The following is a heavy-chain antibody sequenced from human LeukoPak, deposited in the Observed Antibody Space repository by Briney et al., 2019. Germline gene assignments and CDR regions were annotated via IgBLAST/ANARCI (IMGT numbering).Heavy chain of an antibody. J-gene: IGHJ5*02. V-gene: IGHV3-7*03. D-gene: IGHD4-11*01. Sequence: GGSLRLSCAASGFTFTKYWMTWVRQAPGKELEWVGNIKQDGSDKNYMDSVKGRFTISRDNTKNSVYLQMSSLRAEDTAVYYCAREGSSNYASWGWFDPWGQGTLVTVSS. CDR1: GFTFTKYW. CDR3: AREGSSNYASWGWFDP. CDR2: IKQDGSDK.